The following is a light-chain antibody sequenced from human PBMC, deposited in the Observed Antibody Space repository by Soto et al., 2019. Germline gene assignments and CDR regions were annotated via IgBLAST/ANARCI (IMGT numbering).Light chain of an antibody. V-gene: IGKV1-6*01. J-gene: IGKJ1*01. CDR1: QGIRGD. Sequence: AIQITQSRSSLSSSLGDRVAITCLSSQGIRGDLGWYQQKPGKAPKLLISATSTLQSGVPSRFSGRGSGTNFTLTISSLQPEDFATYYCIQDFISPLTVGQGTKV. CDR3: IQDFISPLT. CDR2: ATS.